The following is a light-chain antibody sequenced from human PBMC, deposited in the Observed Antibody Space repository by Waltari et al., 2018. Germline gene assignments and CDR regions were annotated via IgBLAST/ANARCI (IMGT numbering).Light chain of an antibody. CDR1: GSNIGAGYD. J-gene: IGLJ2*01. V-gene: IGLV1-40*01. CDR3: QSYETSLAAWI. CDR2: DSS. Sequence: QSVLTQPPSASGAPGQRVTISCTGSGSNIGAGYDVPGYQHLPETAPNLLLYDSSNRPSGGPDRFSGSKSGTAASLAITGLQAEDEAEYYCQSYETSLAAWIFGGGTKLTVL.